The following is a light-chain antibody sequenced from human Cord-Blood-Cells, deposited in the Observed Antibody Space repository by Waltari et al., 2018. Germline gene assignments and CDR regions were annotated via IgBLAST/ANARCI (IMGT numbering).Light chain of an antibody. CDR1: SSDVGGYNY. V-gene: IGLV2-14*01. CDR3: SSYTSSSTYV. J-gene: IGLJ1*01. CDR2: EVT. Sequence: QSALTQPASVSGSPGQSITISCTGTSSDVGGYNYVSGYQQHPGKAPQLMIYEVTNRPSGFSNRFSGSKSGNTASLTISGLQAEDEADYYCSSYTSSSTYVVGTGTKVTVL.